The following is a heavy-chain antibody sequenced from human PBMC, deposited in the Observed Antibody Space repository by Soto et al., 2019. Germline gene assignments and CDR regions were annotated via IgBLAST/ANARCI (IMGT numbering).Heavy chain of an antibody. V-gene: IGHV2-5*02. D-gene: IGHD3-9*01. J-gene: IGHJ4*02. CDR3: ASSTGYRIFDC. CDR2: IFWDDTK. CDR1: GFPLSTPGVA. Sequence: QITLKESGHTLVKPTQTLTLTCTFSGFPLSTPGVAVAWFRQPPGKALERLALIFWDDTKRYSPSLKSRLTITKDTSKNPVVLTMTNMAPVDTATYYCASSTGYRIFDCWGQGTLVAVSS.